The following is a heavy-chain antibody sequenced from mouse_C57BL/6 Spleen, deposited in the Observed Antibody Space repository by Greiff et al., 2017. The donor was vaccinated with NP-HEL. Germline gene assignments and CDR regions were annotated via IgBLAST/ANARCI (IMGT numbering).Heavy chain of an antibody. Sequence: VQLQQSGAELARPGASVKMSCKASGYTFTSYTMHWVKQRPGQGLEWIGYINPSSGYTKYNQKFKDKATLTADKSSSTAYMQLSSLTSEDSAVYYCARSPIYYYGSNPWFAYWGQGTLVTVSA. CDR3: ARSPIYYYGSNPWFAY. CDR1: GYTFTSYT. CDR2: INPSSGYT. D-gene: IGHD1-1*01. J-gene: IGHJ3*01. V-gene: IGHV1-4*01.